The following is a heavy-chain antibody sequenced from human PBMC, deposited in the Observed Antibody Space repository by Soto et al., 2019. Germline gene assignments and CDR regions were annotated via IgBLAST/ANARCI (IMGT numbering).Heavy chain of an antibody. D-gene: IGHD3-3*01. CDR1: GYTFNTYG. J-gene: IGHJ5*02. Sequence: ASVKVSCKTSGYTFNTYGINWVRQAPGQGFELMGWISAYDGKTTYAEKFQGRVTMTTDTSTSTAYMELRGLRSDDTAIYYCARDPHEFWTSYWFDPWGQGTPVTVSS. CDR3: ARDPHEFWTSYWFDP. CDR2: ISAYDGKT. V-gene: IGHV1-18*01.